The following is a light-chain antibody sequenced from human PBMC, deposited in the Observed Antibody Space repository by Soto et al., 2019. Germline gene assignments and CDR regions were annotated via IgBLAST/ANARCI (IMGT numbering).Light chain of an antibody. J-gene: IGLJ1*01. CDR3: ATWDDSLSRYV. CDR2: TDH. CDR1: ISNIGSDS. V-gene: IGLV1-44*01. Sequence: QSVLTQSPSASGTPGQKVTIPCSGSISNIGSDSVSWFQQLPGSAPRLLISTDHQRASGVPDRFSGYKSGTSASLDISGLQSADEAVYYCATWDDSLSRYVFGTGTKLTVL.